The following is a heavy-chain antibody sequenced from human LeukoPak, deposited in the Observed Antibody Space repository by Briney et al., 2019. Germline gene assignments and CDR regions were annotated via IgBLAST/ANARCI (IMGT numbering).Heavy chain of an antibody. CDR3: ARISGPSRIFDY. V-gene: IGHV4-59*12. D-gene: IGHD3-10*01. J-gene: IGHJ4*02. Sequence: PSETLSLTCTVSGGSISSYYWSWIRQPPGKGLEWIGYIYYSGSTYYNPSLKSRVTISVDTSKNQFSLKLSSVTAADTAVYYCARISGPSRIFDYWGQGTLVTVSS. CDR2: IYYSGST. CDR1: GGSISSYY.